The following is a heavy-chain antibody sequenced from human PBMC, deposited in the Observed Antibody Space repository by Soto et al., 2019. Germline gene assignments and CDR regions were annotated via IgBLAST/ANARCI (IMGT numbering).Heavy chain of an antibody. CDR3: ARVNYYDSSGYYCLDVDI. CDR1: GGSIRSGACY. J-gene: IGHJ3*02. Sequence: KLSHTNSGSGGSIRSGACYWSWIRQPPGKALAWIGYIYYSGSTYYNPSLKSRFTISVDTYKKQFSLKLSYVTAADTEVYYCARVNYYDSSGYYCLDVDIWGQGTMVS. CDR2: IYYSGST. V-gene: IGHV4-30-4*08. D-gene: IGHD3-22*01.